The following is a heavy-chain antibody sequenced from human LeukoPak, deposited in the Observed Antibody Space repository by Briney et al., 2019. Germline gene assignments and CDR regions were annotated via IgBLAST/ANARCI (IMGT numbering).Heavy chain of an antibody. V-gene: IGHV3-21*01. CDR1: GGSISSSN. D-gene: IGHD3-9*01. J-gene: IGHJ4*02. CDR3: ARGGGSFDWFHPYYFDY. CDR2: ISSSSSYI. Sequence: ASETLSLTCAVSGGSISSSNWWSWVRQAPGKGLEWVSSISSSSSYIYYADSVKGRFTISRDNAKNSLYLQMNSLRAEDTAVYYCARGGGSFDWFHPYYFDYWGQGTLVTVSS.